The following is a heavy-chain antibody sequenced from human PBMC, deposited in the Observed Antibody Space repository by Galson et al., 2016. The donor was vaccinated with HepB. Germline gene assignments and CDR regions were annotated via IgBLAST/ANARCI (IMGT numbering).Heavy chain of an antibody. V-gene: IGHV3-23*01. D-gene: IGHD3-3*01. CDR2: IGGSGGTT. J-gene: IGHJ4*02. CDR1: GFPYRNYA. Sequence: SLRLSCAASGFPYRNYAMSWVRQAPGKGLEWVSVIGGSGGTTFSADSVKGRISISRDNSQNTLDLQMNSLRAEDTAVYYCVKIFDFLNGWIDHWGQGTLVTVSS. CDR3: VKIFDFLNGWIDH.